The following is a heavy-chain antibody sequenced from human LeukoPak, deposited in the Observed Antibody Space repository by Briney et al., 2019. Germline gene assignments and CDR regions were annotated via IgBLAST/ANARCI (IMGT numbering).Heavy chain of an antibody. V-gene: IGHV3-66*01. D-gene: IGHD3-10*01. CDR2: IYSGGST. Sequence: PGGSLRLSCAASEFSVGSNYMTWVRQAPGKGLEWVSLIYSGGSTYYADSVKGRFTISRDNSKNTLYLQMNSLRAEDTALYHCSRESGGYYGSGTYSDYWGQGTLVTVSS. J-gene: IGHJ4*02. CDR3: SRESGGYYGSGTYSDY. CDR1: EFSVGSNY.